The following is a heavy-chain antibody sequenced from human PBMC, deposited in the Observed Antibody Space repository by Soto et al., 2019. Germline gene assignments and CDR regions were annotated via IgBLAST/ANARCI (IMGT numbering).Heavy chain of an antibody. D-gene: IGHD1-26*01. V-gene: IGHV3-53*01. CDR2: IYSGGST. CDR3: ERESESGLLFDY. J-gene: IGHJ4*02. Sequence: GGSLRLSCAASGFTVSSNYMSWVRQAPGKGLEWVSVIYSGGSTYYADSVKGRFTISRDNSKNTLYLQMNSLRAEETAVYYCERESESGLLFDYWGPGTLVTVSS. CDR1: GFTVSSNY.